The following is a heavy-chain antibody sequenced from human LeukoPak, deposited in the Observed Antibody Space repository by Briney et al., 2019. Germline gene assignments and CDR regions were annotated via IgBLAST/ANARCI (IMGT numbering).Heavy chain of an antibody. V-gene: IGHV4-39*01. Sequence: SETLSLTCTVSGGSINSGSYYWGWIRQPPGKGLEWIGNIYYSGSTYYNPSLKSRVTISVDTSKNQFSPRLSSVTAADTAVYYCARLPTFDAFDIWGQGTMVTVSS. CDR1: GGSINSGSYY. J-gene: IGHJ3*02. D-gene: IGHD2/OR15-2a*01. CDR3: ARLPTFDAFDI. CDR2: IYYSGST.